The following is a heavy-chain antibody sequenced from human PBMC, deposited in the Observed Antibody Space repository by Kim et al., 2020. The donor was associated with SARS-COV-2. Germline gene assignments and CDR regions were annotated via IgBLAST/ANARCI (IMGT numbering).Heavy chain of an antibody. CDR1: GGTFSSYA. J-gene: IGHJ6*02. Sequence: SVKVSCKASGGTFSSYAISWVRQAPGQGLEWMGRIIPILGIANYAQKFQGRVTITADKSTSTAYMELSSLRSEDTAVYYCARVDGVQWELLLAMDVWGQGTTVTVSS. CDR3: ARVDGVQWELLLAMDV. CDR2: IIPILGIA. D-gene: IGHD1-26*01. V-gene: IGHV1-69*04.